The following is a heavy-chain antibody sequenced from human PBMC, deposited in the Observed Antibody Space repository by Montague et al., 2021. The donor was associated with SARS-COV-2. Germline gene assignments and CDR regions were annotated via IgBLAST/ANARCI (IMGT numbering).Heavy chain of an antibody. J-gene: IGHJ6*02. CDR3: ARAGLGGAYYYYYGMDV. D-gene: IGHD4-23*01. Sequence: SLRLSCAASGFTFSSYDMHWVRQATGKGLEWVSAIGTAGDTYYPGSVTGRFTISRENAKNSLYLQMNSLRAGDTAVYYCARAGLGGAYYYYYGMDVWGQGAMVAVSS. CDR2: IGTAGDT. V-gene: IGHV3-13*01. CDR1: GFTFSSYD.